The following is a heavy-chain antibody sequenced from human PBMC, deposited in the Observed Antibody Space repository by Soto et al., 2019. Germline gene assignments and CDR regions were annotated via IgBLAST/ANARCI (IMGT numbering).Heavy chain of an antibody. D-gene: IGHD3-3*01. V-gene: IGHV1-46*01. CDR1: GYTFTSNY. Sequence: ASVKVSCKASGYTFTSNYMHWVRQAPGQGLEWMGIINPSGGSTSYAQKFQGRVTMTRATSTSTDYMELSSLRPYDTAVYYCARDGRITIFGVLISISGSYDYWCQGALVTVSS. J-gene: IGHJ4*02. CDR2: INPSGGST. CDR3: ARDGRITIFGVLISISGSYDY.